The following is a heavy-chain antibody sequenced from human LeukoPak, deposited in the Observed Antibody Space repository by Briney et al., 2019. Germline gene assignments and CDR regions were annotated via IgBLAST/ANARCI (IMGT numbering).Heavy chain of an antibody. J-gene: IGHJ4*02. Sequence: SETLSLTCTVSGGSISSSSYYWGWIRQPPGKGLEWIGSIYYSGSTYYNPSLKSRVTISVDTSKNQFSLKLSSVTAADTAVYYCARQEPPYDSSGYSDSWGQGTLVTVSS. CDR2: IYYSGST. CDR1: GGSISSSSYY. CDR3: ARQEPPYDSSGYSDS. D-gene: IGHD3-22*01. V-gene: IGHV4-39*01.